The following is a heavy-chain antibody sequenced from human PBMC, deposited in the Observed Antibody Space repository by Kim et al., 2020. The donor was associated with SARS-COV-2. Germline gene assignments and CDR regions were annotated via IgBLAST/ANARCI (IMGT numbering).Heavy chain of an antibody. J-gene: IGHJ4*02. CDR1: GYSISSGYY. D-gene: IGHD3-22*01. V-gene: IGHV4-38-2*02. CDR3: ARRLWDSSGYAVGLFDY. Sequence: SETLSLTCTVSGYSISSGYYWGWIRQPPGKGLEWIGSIYHSGSTYYNPSLKSRVTISVDTSKNQFSLKLSSVSAADTAVYYCARRLWDSSGYAVGLFDYWGQGTLVTVSS. CDR2: IYHSGST.